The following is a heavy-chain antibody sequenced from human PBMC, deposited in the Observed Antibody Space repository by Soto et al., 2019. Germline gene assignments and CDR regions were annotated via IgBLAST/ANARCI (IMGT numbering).Heavy chain of an antibody. J-gene: IGHJ3*02. CDR1: GYTFTSYG. CDR3: ARDGQLWSDDAFDT. V-gene: IGHV1-18*01. Sequence: GSVKVSCKASGYTFTSYGISWVRQAPGQGLEWMGWISAYNGNTNYAQKLQGRVTMTTDTSTSPAYMELRSLRSDDTAVYYCARDGQLWSDDAFDTWGQGTMVTISS. CDR2: ISAYNGNT. D-gene: IGHD5-18*01.